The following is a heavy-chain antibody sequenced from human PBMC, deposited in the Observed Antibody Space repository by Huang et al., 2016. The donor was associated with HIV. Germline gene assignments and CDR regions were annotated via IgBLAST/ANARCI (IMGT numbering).Heavy chain of an antibody. J-gene: IGHJ4*02. V-gene: IGHV1-2*02. CDR1: GYSITAYY. CDR2: IHPNSGAT. D-gene: IGHD1-26*01. Sequence: QVQLVQSGAEVKKPGASVNVSCKTSGYSITAYYIHWLLQAPGQGLEWMGWIHPNSGATKYAGKFQDRVTMTRDTSISTAYMELSSLRSDDTAMYYCARGIRNGGSYFHFDYWGQGTLVPVSS. CDR3: ARGIRNGGSYFHFDY.